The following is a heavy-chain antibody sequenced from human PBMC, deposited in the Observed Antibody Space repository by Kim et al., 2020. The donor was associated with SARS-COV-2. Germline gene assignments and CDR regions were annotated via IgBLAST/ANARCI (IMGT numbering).Heavy chain of an antibody. V-gene: IGHV3-23*01. CDR2: ISGSGGST. Sequence: GGSLRLSCAASGFTFSSYAMSWVRQAPGKGLEWVSVISGSGGSTYYADSVKGRFTISRDNSKNSLYLQMNSLRSEDTAVYYCAKVGGSYSVYWGQGTLVTVSS. J-gene: IGHJ4*02. CDR3: AKVGGSYSVY. CDR1: GFTFSSYA. D-gene: IGHD3-16*01.